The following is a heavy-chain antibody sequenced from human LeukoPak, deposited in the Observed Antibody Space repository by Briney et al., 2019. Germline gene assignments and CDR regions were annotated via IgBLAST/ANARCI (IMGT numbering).Heavy chain of an antibody. J-gene: IGHJ4*02. D-gene: IGHD3-10*01. CDR2: IYSGGST. CDR3: ATDYYGSGSYNNLHFDY. Sequence: PGGSLRLSCAASGFTVSSNYMSWVRQAPGKGLEWVSVIYSGGSTYYADSVKGRFTISRDNFKNTLYLQMNSLRADDTAVYYCATDYYGSGSYNNLHFDYWGQGALVTVSS. CDR1: GFTVSSNY. V-gene: IGHV3-53*01.